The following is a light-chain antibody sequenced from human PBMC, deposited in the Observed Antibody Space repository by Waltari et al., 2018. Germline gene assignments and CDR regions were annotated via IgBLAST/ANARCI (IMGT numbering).Light chain of an antibody. Sequence: QSALTHPASVSGSPGQSFTISCTRTSSDVGGYHLVSWYQHHPGKAPKLIIYEGSKRPSGVSYRFSGSKSGYTASLTISGLQAEDEADYYCCSYAGSKDLFGGGTKLTVL. CDR3: CSYAGSKDL. J-gene: IGLJ2*01. V-gene: IGLV2-23*01. CDR2: EGS. CDR1: SSDVGGYHL.